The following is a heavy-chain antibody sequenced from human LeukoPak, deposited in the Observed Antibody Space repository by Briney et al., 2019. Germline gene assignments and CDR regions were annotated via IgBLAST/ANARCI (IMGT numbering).Heavy chain of an antibody. CDR3: ARADGYSSWFVH. CDR1: GFTVRSNY. Sequence: GGSLRLSCAASGFTVRSNYMTWVRQAPGKGLEWVSVMYSGDSTYYDDSVKGRFTVSRDNSKNTLDLQMNSLRDEDTGVYYCARADGYSSWFVHWGQGTLVTVSS. V-gene: IGHV3-53*01. CDR2: MYSGDST. D-gene: IGHD5-18*01. J-gene: IGHJ5*02.